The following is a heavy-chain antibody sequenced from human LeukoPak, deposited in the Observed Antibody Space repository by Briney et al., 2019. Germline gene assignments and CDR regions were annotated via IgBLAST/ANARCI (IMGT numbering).Heavy chain of an antibody. CDR2: ISAYNGNT. V-gene: IGHV1-18*01. CDR3: ARVPLGYCSGGGCYPDY. J-gene: IGHJ4*02. CDR1: GYTFTSYG. D-gene: IGHD2-15*01. Sequence: GASVKVSCKASGYTFTSYGISWVRQAPGQGLEWMGWISAYNGNTNYAQKLQGRVTMTTDTSTSTAYMELRSLRSDDTAVYYCARVPLGYCSGGGCYPDYWGQGTLVTVSS.